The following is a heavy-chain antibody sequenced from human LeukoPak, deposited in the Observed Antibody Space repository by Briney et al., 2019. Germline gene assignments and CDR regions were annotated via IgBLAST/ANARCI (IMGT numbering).Heavy chain of an antibody. CDR3: ARLAPYWGNDY. CDR2: IYYSGST. CDR1: GGSISSYY. D-gene: IGHD7-27*01. V-gene: IGHV4-59*01. J-gene: IGHJ4*02. Sequence: SETLSLTCTVSGGSISSYYWSWIRQPPGKGLEWIGYIYYSGSTNYNPSLKSRVTISVDTSKNQFSLKLSSVTAADTAVCYCARLAPYWGNDYWGQGTLVTVSS.